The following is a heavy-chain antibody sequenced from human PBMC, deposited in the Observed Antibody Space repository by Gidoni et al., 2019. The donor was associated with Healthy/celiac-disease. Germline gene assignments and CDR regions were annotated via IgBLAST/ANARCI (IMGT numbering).Heavy chain of an antibody. CDR3: AKDPDDSKSGWIFDY. Sequence: EVQLLESGGGLVQPGGSLRLSCAGSGFTFSSYAMSGVRLAPGKGLEWVSSISGSGGSTCYEDAVKGRFTISRDNSKNTLYLQMNSLRAEDTAVYYCAKDPDDSKSGWIFDYWGQGTLVTVSS. J-gene: IGHJ4*02. CDR2: ISGSGGST. D-gene: IGHD4-4*01. V-gene: IGHV3-23*01. CDR1: GFTFSSYA.